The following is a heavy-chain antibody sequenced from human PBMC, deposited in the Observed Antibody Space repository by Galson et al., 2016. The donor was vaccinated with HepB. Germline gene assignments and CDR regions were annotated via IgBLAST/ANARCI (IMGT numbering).Heavy chain of an antibody. CDR3: ARAYYDFWSGFPG. J-gene: IGHJ4*02. CDR2: ISDDGSKK. CDR1: GFTFSNFA. D-gene: IGHD3-3*01. Sequence: SLRLSCAASGFTFSNFAFHWVRQAPGKGLGWVAVISDDGSKKFYADSVKGRFTISRDNSKSTQYLQMNSLRVEDTAMYYCARAYYDFWSGFPGGGQGTLVTVSS. V-gene: IGHV3-30*04.